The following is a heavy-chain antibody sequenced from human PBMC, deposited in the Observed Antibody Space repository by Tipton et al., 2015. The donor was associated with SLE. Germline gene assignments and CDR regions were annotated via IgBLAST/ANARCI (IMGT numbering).Heavy chain of an antibody. Sequence: TLSLTCTVSGGSISSYYWSWIRQPPGKGLEWIGYIYYSGSTNYNPSLKSRVTISVDTSKNQFSPKLSSVTAADTAVYYCARDLNTGGNAFDIWGQGTMVTVSS. V-gene: IGHV4-59*01. J-gene: IGHJ3*02. CDR1: GGSISSYY. CDR2: IYYSGST. D-gene: IGHD7-27*01. CDR3: ARDLNTGGNAFDI.